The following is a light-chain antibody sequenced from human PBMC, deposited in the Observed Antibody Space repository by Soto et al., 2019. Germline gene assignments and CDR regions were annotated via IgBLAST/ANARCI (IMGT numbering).Light chain of an antibody. CDR2: AAS. V-gene: IGKV1-39*01. Sequence: DIQMTQSPSSLSASVGDRVTITCRASQSISSYLNWYQQKPGKAPKLLIYAASSLQSGVLSRFSGSGSGTDSTLTISSLQPEDFATYYCQQSYSTLTLTFGGGTKVDIK. J-gene: IGKJ4*01. CDR3: QQSYSTLTLT. CDR1: QSISSY.